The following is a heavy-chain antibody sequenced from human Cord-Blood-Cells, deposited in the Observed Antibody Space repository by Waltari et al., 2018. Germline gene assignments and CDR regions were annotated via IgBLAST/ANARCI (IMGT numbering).Heavy chain of an antibody. CDR1: GGSLSSSSSS. Sequence: QLQLQESGPGLVQPSEPLSLTCTVSGGSLSSSSSSWGWFRQPPGKGLGWRGWIYYSGRTYYNPSLKSRVTISVDTSKNQFSLKLSSVTAADTAVYYCARGGRSGTGGYFDYWGQGTLVTVSS. J-gene: IGHJ4*02. CDR2: IYYSGRT. V-gene: IGHV4-39*01. CDR3: ARGGRSGTGGYFDY. D-gene: IGHD3-10*01.